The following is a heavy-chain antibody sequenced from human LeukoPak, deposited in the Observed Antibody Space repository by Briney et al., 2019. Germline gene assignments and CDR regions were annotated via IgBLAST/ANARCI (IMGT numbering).Heavy chain of an antibody. Sequence: SGGSLRLSCEASGFTFGTYWMHWVRQAPGKGPVWVSRIDREGISTTYEDSVEGRFTMSRDNAKNTLYLQMNSLRAEDTAVYYCVRGGQRFDIWGQGTLVTVSS. CDR1: GFTFGTYW. J-gene: IGHJ5*02. D-gene: IGHD3-10*01. V-gene: IGHV3-74*01. CDR3: VRGGQRFDI. CDR2: IDREGIST.